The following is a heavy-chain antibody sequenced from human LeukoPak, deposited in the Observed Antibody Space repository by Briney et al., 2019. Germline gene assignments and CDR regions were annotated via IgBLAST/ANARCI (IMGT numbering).Heavy chain of an antibody. J-gene: IGHJ4*02. Sequence: GGSLRLSCAASGFTFDDYGMSWVRQASGKGLEWVSGINWNGGSTGYADSVKGRFTISRDNAKNSLYLQMNSLRAEDTALYYCARGEPSSWLRLPTPFDYWGQGTLVTVSS. CDR2: INWNGGST. V-gene: IGHV3-20*04. CDR3: ARGEPSSWLRLPTPFDY. D-gene: IGHD5-12*01. CDR1: GFTFDDYG.